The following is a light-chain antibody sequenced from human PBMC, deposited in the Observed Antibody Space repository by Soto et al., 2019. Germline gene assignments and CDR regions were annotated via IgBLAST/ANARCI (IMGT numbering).Light chain of an antibody. Sequence: DIQMTQSPSTLSASVGDRVTITCRASHSISSWLAWYQQKPGKAPKLLISRASSLESGVPSSFSGGGSGTEFTLTISSLQPDDFATYYCQQYDSYPYTFGQGTKLEIK. V-gene: IGKV1-5*03. CDR3: QQYDSYPYT. CDR2: RAS. J-gene: IGKJ2*01. CDR1: HSISSW.